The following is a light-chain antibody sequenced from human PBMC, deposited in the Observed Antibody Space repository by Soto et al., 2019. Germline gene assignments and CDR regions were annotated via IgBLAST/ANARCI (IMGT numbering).Light chain of an antibody. J-gene: IGLJ1*01. CDR1: SANIGSNY. CDR2: SNN. Sequence: QSVLTQPPAASGTPGERVSISCAGGSANIGSNYVNWYQQLPGTAPKLLIYSNNQRPSGVPDRFSGSKSGTSASLAISGLRSEDEADYYCAAWDDSLSGEVFGTGTKVTVL. CDR3: AAWDDSLSGEV. V-gene: IGLV1-47*02.